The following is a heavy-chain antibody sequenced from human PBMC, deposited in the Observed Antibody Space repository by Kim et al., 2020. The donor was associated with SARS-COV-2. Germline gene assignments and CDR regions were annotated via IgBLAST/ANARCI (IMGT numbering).Heavy chain of an antibody. CDR2: IYYSGST. D-gene: IGHD6-6*01. Sequence: SETLSLTCTVSGGSISSYYWSWIRQPPGKGLEWIGYIYYSGSTNYNPSLKSRVTISVDTSKNQFSLKLSSVTAADTAVYYCARDQGSIAARGGMDVWGQGTTVTVSS. CDR1: GGSISSYY. J-gene: IGHJ6*02. CDR3: ARDQGSIAARGGMDV. V-gene: IGHV4-59*01.